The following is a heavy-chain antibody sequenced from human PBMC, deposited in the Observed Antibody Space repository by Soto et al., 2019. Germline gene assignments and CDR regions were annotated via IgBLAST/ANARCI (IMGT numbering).Heavy chain of an antibody. Sequence: GGALRLSCVASGYPFGDYAMRWVRQSPGKGLEWVSAIGPTEAHAPAYAASVKGRFTISRDNSRNILYLQMTNLRAEDTGVYYCAKDAIPYNGRYDALDLWGQWTMITVSS. V-gene: IGHV3-23*01. CDR3: AKDAIPYNGRYDALDL. CDR1: GYPFGDYA. J-gene: IGHJ3*01. D-gene: IGHD2-2*02. CDR2: IGPTEAHAP.